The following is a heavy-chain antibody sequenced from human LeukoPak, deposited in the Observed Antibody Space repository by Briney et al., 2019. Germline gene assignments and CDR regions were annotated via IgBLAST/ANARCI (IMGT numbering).Heavy chain of an antibody. CDR1: GGSISSSSYY. CDR2: IYYSGST. D-gene: IGHD3-22*01. V-gene: IGHV4-39*07. CDR3: ASDDSREYFDY. Sequence: SETLSLTCTVSGGSISSSSYYWGWIRQPPGKGLEWIGSIYYSGSTYYNPSLKSRVTISVDTSKNQFSLKLSSVTAADTAVYYCASDDSREYFDYWGQGTLVTVSS. J-gene: IGHJ4*02.